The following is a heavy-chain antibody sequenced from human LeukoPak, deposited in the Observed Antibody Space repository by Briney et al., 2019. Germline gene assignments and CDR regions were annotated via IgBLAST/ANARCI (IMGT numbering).Heavy chain of an antibody. V-gene: IGHV4-30-2*01. CDR3: ARGGAKQFLVNWYFDL. D-gene: IGHD6-19*01. CDR1: GGSISSGGYY. J-gene: IGHJ2*01. Sequence: TLSLTCTVSGGSISSGGYYWSWIRQPPGKGLVWIGYIYHSGSTYYNPSLKSRVTISVDRSKNQFSLKLSSVTAADTAVYYCARGGAKQFLVNWYFDLWGRGTLVTVSS. CDR2: IYHSGST.